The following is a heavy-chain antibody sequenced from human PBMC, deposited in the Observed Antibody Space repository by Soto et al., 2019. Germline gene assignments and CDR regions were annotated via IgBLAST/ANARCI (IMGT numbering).Heavy chain of an antibody. Sequence: EVQLVESGGGSVQPGGSLRLSCAASEFTFSSDHMNWVRQAPGKGLEWISYISSSSSDIYYADSVKGRFTISRHNAKKSLDLQINSLGDEDPAVYYCAGGRITLRTWGQGTPVTVSS. CDR2: ISSSSSDI. J-gene: IGHJ5*02. CDR1: EFTFSSDH. D-gene: IGHD3-22*01. V-gene: IGHV3-48*02. CDR3: AGGRITLRT.